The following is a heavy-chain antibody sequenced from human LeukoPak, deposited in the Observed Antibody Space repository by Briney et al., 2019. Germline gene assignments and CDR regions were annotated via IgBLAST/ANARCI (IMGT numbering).Heavy chain of an antibody. J-gene: IGHJ6*03. V-gene: IGHV4-59*01. D-gene: IGHD3-10*01. CDR1: GGSISSYY. CDR3: ARDSPYYYGSGSATYYMDV. CDR2: IYYSGST. Sequence: SETLSLTRTVSGGSISSYYWSWIRQPPGKGLEWIGHIYYSGSTNYNPSLKSRVTISVDTSKNQFSLKLSSVTAADTAVYYCARDSPYYYGSGSATYYMDVWGKGTTVTISS.